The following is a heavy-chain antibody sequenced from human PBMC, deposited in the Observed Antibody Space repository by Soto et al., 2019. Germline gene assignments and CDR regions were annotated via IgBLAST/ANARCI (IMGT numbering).Heavy chain of an antibody. CDR1: GGSISSYY. J-gene: IGHJ4*02. D-gene: IGHD6-19*01. Sequence: SETLSLTCTVSGGSISSYYWSWIRQPAGKGLEWIGRIYTSGSTNYNPSLKSRVTMSVDTSKNQFSLKLSSVTAADTAVYYRAREFRAGYSSGWYLGYFDYWGQGTLVTVSS. CDR2: IYTSGST. V-gene: IGHV4-4*07. CDR3: AREFRAGYSSGWYLGYFDY.